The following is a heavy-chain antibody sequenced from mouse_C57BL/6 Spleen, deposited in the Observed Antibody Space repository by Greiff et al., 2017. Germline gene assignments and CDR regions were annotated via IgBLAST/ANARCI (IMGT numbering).Heavy chain of an antibody. CDR1: GYTFTSYW. V-gene: IGHV1-69*01. CDR3: ARRGIYWTAMDD. D-gene: IGHD1-1*01. CDR2: IDPSDSYT. Sequence: QVQLQQPGAELVMPGASVKLSCKASGYTFTSYWMHWVKQRPGQGLEWIGEIDPSDSYTNYNQKFKGKSTLTVDKSSSTAYMQLSSLTSEDSAVYYCARRGIYWTAMDDWGQGTSVTVSS. J-gene: IGHJ4*01.